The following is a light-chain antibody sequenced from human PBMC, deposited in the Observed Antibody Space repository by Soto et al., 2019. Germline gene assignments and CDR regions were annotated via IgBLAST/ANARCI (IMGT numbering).Light chain of an antibody. CDR3: CSYAGSFTWV. Sequence: QSALTQPRSVSESPGQSVTISCSGTSSDVGGYKDVSWYQQHLGKAPKLMIYDVSKRPSGVPDRFSGSKSGSTASLTISGLQAEDEGDYYCCSYAGSFTWVFGGGTKVTVL. J-gene: IGLJ3*02. CDR2: DVS. V-gene: IGLV2-11*01. CDR1: SSDVGGYKD.